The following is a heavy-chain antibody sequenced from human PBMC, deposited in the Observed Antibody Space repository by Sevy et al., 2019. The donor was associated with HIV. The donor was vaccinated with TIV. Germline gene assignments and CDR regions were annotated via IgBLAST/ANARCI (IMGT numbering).Heavy chain of an antibody. CDR1: GDSISNGDYY. V-gene: IGHV4-39*01. CDR3: ARPQYGGSHLLFDY. CDR2: IYYSGST. Sequence: SETLSLTCTVSGDSISNGDYYWGWIRQPPGKGPEWIGSIYYSGSTYYNPSLMSRVTISVDTSRNQFPLKLGSVTAADTAVYYCARPQYGGSHLLFDYWGQGTLVTVSS. D-gene: IGHD5-12*01. J-gene: IGHJ4*02.